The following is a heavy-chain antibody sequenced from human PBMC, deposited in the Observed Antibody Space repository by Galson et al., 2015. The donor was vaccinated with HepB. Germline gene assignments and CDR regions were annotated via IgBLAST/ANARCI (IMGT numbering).Heavy chain of an antibody. D-gene: IGHD5-24*01. CDR1: GFTFSRYS. CDR3: ARDESLGDGDAFDI. CDR2: IDSSSTYI. J-gene: IGHJ3*02. V-gene: IGHV3-21*01. Sequence: SLRLSCAASGFTFSRYSMNWVRQAPGKGLDWVSSIDSSSTYIYCADSVRGRFTISRHNAKNSLYLQMNSLGAEDTAVYYCARDESLGDGDAFDIWGQGTMVTVSS.